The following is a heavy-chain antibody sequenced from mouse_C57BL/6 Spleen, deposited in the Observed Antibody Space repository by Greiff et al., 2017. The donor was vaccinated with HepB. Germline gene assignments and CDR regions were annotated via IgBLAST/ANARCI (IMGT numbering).Heavy chain of an antibody. CDR3: ARWGGSSYVDAMDY. J-gene: IGHJ4*01. CDR2: IHPNSGST. V-gene: IGHV1-64*01. CDR1: GYTFTSYW. D-gene: IGHD1-1*01. Sequence: QVQLQQSGAELVKPGASVKLSCKASGYTFTSYWMHWVKQRPGQGLEWIGMIHPNSGSTNYNEKFKSKATLTVDKSSSTAYMQLSSLTSEDSAVYYCARWGGSSYVDAMDYWGQGTSVTVSS.